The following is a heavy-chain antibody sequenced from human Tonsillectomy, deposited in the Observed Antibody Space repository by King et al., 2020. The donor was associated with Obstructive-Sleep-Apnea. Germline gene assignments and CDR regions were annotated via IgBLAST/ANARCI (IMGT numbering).Heavy chain of an antibody. D-gene: IGHD4-23*01. CDR2: IRYDGSNK. J-gene: IGHJ4*02. Sequence: VQLVESGGGVVQPGGSLRLSCAASGFTFSNYGMHWVRQAPGKGLEWVAFIRYDGSNKYYADSVKGRLTISRDNSKNTLYLQMNSLRAEDTAVYYCAKVGDYGGNEGGRHFYYWGQGTLVTVSS. CDR3: AKVGDYGGNEGGRHFYY. CDR1: GFTFSNYG. V-gene: IGHV3-30*02.